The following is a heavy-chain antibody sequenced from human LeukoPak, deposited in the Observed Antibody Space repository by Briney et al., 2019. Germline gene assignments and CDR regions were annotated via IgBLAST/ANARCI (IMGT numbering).Heavy chain of an antibody. CDR1: GFTFSSYA. CDR2: ISYDGSNK. V-gene: IGHV3-30*04. D-gene: IGHD5-24*01. CDR3: ARGRDGYFDY. J-gene: IGHJ4*02. Sequence: PGGSLRLSCAASGFTFSSYAMHWVRQAPGKGLEWVAVISYDGSNKYYADSVKGRFTISRDNSKNTLYLQTNSLRAEDTAVYYCARGRDGYFDYWGQRTLVTVSS.